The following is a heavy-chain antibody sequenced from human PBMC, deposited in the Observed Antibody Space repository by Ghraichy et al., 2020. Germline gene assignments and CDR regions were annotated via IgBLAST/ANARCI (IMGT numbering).Heavy chain of an antibody. CDR2: IYYSGST. CDR1: GGSISSYY. V-gene: IGHV4-59*01. D-gene: IGHD3-3*01. CDR3: ARSFGVVIPYYYYYGMDV. J-gene: IGHJ6*02. Sequence: ETLSLTCTVSGGSISSYYWSWIRQPPGKGLEWIGYIYYSGSTNYNPSLKSRVTISVDTSKNQFSLKLSSVTAADTAVYYCARSFGVVIPYYYYYGMDVWGQGTTVTVSS.